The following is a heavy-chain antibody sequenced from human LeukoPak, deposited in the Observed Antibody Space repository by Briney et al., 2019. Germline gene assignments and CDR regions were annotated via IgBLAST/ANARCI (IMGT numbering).Heavy chain of an antibody. CDR2: IWYDGSLK. CDR1: GXTFSAHY. J-gene: IGHJ4*02. Sequence: GGSLRLSCAASGXTFSAHYMDWVRQAPGTGLEWVALIWYDGSLKYYAYSLKGRFTISRDNSKNTLYLQMNSLRVEDTAVYYCASSDDSSYRPWFWGQGTLVTVSS. V-gene: IGHV3-33*08. D-gene: IGHD3-22*01. CDR3: ASSDDSSYRPWF.